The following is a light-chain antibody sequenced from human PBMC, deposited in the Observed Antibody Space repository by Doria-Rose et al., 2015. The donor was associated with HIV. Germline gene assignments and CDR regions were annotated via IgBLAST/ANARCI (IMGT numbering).Light chain of an antibody. CDR2: DGS. CDR1: QSFSSTY. Sequence: TQSPGTPSLSPGERATLSCRASQSFSSTYLAWYQQKPGQAPSLPIYDGSTRATGIPDRFSASGSGTDFTLTINRLEPEDFALYYCHQYGTSWTFGQGTKVEI. V-gene: IGKV3-20*01. J-gene: IGKJ1*01. CDR3: HQYGTSWT.